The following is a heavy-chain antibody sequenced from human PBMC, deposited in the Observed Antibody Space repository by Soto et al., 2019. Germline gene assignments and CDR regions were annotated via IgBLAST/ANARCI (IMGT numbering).Heavy chain of an antibody. CDR1: GDSISSNIYY. CDR2: IHYSGST. V-gene: IGHV4-39*01. D-gene: IGHD3-22*01. J-gene: IGHJ4*02. CDR3: ASQHYYDSSGYYVVY. Sequence: PSETLSLTCTISGDSISSNIYYWGWIRQPPGKGLEWIGNIHYSGSTYYDSSLQSRVTISIDTSKNQFSLKLSSVTATDTAVYYCASQHYYDSSGYYVVYWGQGTLVTVS.